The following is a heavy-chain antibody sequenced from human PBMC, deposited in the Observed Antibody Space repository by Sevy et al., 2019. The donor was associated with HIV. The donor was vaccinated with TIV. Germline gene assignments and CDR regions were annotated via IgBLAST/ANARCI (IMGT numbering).Heavy chain of an antibody. CDR1: GGSISSSSYY. CDR2: IYYSGST. Sequence: SETLSLTCTVSGGSISSSSYYWGWIRQPPGKGLEWIGSIYYSGSTYYNPSLKSRVTISVDTSKNQFSLKLSSVTAADTAVYYCARHSWEWVAAMDVWGQGTTVTVSS. CDR3: ARHSWEWVAAMDV. D-gene: IGHD2-15*01. J-gene: IGHJ6*02. V-gene: IGHV4-39*01.